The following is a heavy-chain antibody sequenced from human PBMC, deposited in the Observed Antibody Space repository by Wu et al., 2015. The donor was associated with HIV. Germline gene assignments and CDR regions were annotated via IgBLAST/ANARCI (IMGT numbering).Heavy chain of an antibody. CDR1: IHLQQSL. Sequence: VQLVQSGPEVKKPGAVSEGLLQGFWIHLQQSLYTVGCDTAPGQGLQWMAWITPNSGGTNSAQMFQGRVTMARDTSIATAYLELSNLTSDDTAVYYCVRGARGMPKGAFVYLGPWDTGHCLF. V-gene: IGHV1-2*02. CDR2: ITPNSGGT. CDR3: VRGARGMPKGAFVY. D-gene: IGHD3-16*01. J-gene: IGHJ3*02.